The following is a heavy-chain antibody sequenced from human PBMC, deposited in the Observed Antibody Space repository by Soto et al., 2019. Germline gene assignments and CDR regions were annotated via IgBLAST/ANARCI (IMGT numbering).Heavy chain of an antibody. CDR3: TRDIGGWGAY. CDR1: GFTFSSYW. V-gene: IGHV3-74*01. J-gene: IGHJ4*02. CDR2: TNEDGSSI. Sequence: EVQLVESGGGLVQPGGSLRLSCAASGFTFSSYWMHWVRQAPGKGLVWVSRTNEDGSSINYADSVKGRFTISRDNVKDILYREMNSLRVEDTAVYYCTRDIGGWGAYWGQGALVTVSS. D-gene: IGHD3-10*01.